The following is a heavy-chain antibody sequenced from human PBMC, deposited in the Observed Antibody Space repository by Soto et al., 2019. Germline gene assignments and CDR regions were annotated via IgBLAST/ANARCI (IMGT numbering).Heavy chain of an antibody. Sequence: VQLVESGGGLVKPGGSLRLSCAASGFTFSSYSMNWVRQAPGKGLEWVSSISSSSSYIYYADSVKGRFTISRDNAKNSLYLQMNSLRAEDTAVYYCARVPTAAWAFDIWGQGTMVTVSS. CDR3: ARVPTAAWAFDI. CDR1: GFTFSSYS. CDR2: ISSSSSYI. J-gene: IGHJ3*02. V-gene: IGHV3-21*01.